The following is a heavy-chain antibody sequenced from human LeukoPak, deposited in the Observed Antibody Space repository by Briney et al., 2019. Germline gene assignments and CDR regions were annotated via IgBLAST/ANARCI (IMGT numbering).Heavy chain of an antibody. CDR3: ARIRSGYDGADY. Sequence: SGPTLVNPTQTLTLTCTFSGFSLSTSGMCVSWIRQPPGKALEWLARIDWDDDKYYSTSLKTRLTISKDTSKNQVVLTVTNMDPVDTATYYCARIRSGYDGADYWGQGTLVTVSS. J-gene: IGHJ4*02. CDR2: IDWDDDK. V-gene: IGHV2-70*11. D-gene: IGHD5-12*01. CDR1: GFSLSTSGMC.